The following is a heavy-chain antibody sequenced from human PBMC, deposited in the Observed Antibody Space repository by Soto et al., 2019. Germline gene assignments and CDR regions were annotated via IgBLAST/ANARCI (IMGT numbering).Heavy chain of an antibody. D-gene: IGHD3-10*01. V-gene: IGHV4-38-2*02. J-gene: IGHJ4*02. Sequence: PSETLSLTCTVAGHSINRDYYWGWIRQPPGKGLEWIGSIYPGGGTYYNPSLKSRVTISIDTSKNQFSLRLTSVTAADTAMYYCARKGYYPSGRINLFDSWGQGTLVTVSS. CDR3: ARKGYYPSGRINLFDS. CDR2: IYPGGGT. CDR1: GHSINRDYY.